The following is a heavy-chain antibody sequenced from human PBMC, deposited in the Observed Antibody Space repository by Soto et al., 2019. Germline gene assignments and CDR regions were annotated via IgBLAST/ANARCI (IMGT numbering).Heavy chain of an antibody. V-gene: IGHV2-5*01. Sequence: QITLKESGPTLVKPTETLTLMCTFSGFSLTTNGVGVGWIRQPPGKALEWLALIYWNDDKRYSPSMKSRLTITKDPSKNQVFLTMTTLDPVDTATYYCAREGAIVPRFFDPWGQGTLVTVSS. CDR1: GFSLTTNGVG. J-gene: IGHJ5*02. CDR2: IYWNDDK. D-gene: IGHD1-26*01. CDR3: AREGAIVPRFFDP.